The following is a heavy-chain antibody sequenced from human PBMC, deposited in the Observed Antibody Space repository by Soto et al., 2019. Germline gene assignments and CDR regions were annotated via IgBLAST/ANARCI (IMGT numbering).Heavy chain of an antibody. CDR3: TTWVGYDFWSGYYSYYGMDV. V-gene: IGHV3-15*01. CDR1: GFTFSNAW. D-gene: IGHD3-3*01. J-gene: IGHJ6*02. CDR2: IKSKTDGGTT. Sequence: KPGGSLRLSCAASGFTFSNAWMSWVRQAPGKGLEWVGRIKSKTDGGTTDYAAPVKGRFTISRDDSKNTLYLQMNSLKTEDTAVYYCTTWVGYDFWSGYYSYYGMDVWGQGTTVTVSS.